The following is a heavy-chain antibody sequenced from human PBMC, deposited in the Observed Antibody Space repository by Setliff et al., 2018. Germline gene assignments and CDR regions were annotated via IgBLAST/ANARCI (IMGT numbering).Heavy chain of an antibody. V-gene: IGHV4-34*01. CDR2: INHSGST. CDR3: ARLGGSSTSGGFYYFYYYMDV. Sequence: SETLSLTCAVYGGSFSGYYWSWIRQPPGKGLEWIGEINHSGSTYYNPSLKSRVTISVDTSKNQFSLNLSSVTAADTAVYYCARLGGSSTSGGFYYFYYYMDVWGKGTTVTVS. J-gene: IGHJ6*03. CDR1: GGSFSGYY. D-gene: IGHD2-2*01.